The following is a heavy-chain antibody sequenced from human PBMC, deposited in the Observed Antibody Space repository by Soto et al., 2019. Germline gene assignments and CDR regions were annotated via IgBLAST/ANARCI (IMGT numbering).Heavy chain of an antibody. CDR2: IYYSGST. CDR1: GGSISSSSYY. CDR3: ARHGFPHYYYMDV. J-gene: IGHJ6*03. V-gene: IGHV4-39*01. Sequence: QLQLQESGPGLVKPSETLSLTCTVSGGSISSSSYYWGWIRQPPGKGLEWIGSIYYSGSTYYNPSLKSRVTISVDTSKNQFSLKLSSVTAADTAVYYCARHGFPHYYYMDVWGKGTKVTV. D-gene: IGHD3-10*01.